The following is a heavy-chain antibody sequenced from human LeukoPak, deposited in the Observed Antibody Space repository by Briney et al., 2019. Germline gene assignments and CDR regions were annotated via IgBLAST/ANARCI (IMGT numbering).Heavy chain of an antibody. Sequence: GGSLRLSCAASGFTFSDYYMSWIRQAPGKGLEWVSYISSSGSTIYYADSVKGRFTISRDNAKNSLYLQMNSLRAEDTAVYYCAAEGYSGSYKGNFDYWGQGTLVTVSS. CDR2: ISSSGSTI. D-gene: IGHD1-26*01. CDR1: GFTFSDYY. J-gene: IGHJ4*02. CDR3: AAEGYSGSYKGNFDY. V-gene: IGHV3-11*01.